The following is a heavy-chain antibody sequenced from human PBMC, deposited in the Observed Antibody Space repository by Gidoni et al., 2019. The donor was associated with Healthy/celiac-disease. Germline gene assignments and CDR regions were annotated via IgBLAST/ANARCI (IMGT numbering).Heavy chain of an antibody. CDR1: GGTFSSYA. CDR2: IIPIFGTA. V-gene: IGHV1-69*01. D-gene: IGHD3-22*01. CDR3: ARVDYYDSSGYLLYYGMDV. Sequence: QVQMVQSGAEVKKPGSSVKVSCKASGGTFSSYAISWVRQAPGQGLEWMGGIIPIFGTANYAQKFQGRVTITADESTSTAYMELSSLRSEDTAVYYCARVDYYDSSGYLLYYGMDVWGQGTTVTVSS. J-gene: IGHJ6*02.